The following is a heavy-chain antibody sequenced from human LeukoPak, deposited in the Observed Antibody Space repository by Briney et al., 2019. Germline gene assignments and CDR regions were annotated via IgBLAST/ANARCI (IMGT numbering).Heavy chain of an antibody. CDR1: GYSINSAFY. Sequence: PSETLSLTCTVSGYSINSAFYWGWIRVPPGKGLEWIGSVFRRGTTYYNSSLKSRANISIDTSKNQFSLKLNSLTAEDTAIYYCVRDGYYGSGSPGWFGPWGPGTLVIVSA. D-gene: IGHD3-10*01. CDR2: VFRRGTT. J-gene: IGHJ5*02. CDR3: VRDGYYGSGSPGWFGP. V-gene: IGHV4-38-2*02.